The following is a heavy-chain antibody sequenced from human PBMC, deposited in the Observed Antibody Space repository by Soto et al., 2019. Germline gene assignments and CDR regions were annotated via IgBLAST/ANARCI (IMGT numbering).Heavy chain of an antibody. V-gene: IGHV3-7*01. D-gene: IGHD3-10*01. CDR1: GFTCSSYW. Sequence: GGSPTLCCAASGFTCSSYWMSWVRQAPGKGLEWVANINQDGSEKYYVDSVKGRFTISRDNAKNSLYLQMNSLRAEDTALYYCARDGLLWFGESYFDNWGQGT. CDR3: ARDGLLWFGESYFDN. J-gene: IGHJ4*02. CDR2: INQDGSEK.